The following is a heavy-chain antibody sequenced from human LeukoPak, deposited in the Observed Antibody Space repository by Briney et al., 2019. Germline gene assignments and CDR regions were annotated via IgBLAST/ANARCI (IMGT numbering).Heavy chain of an antibody. D-gene: IGHD6-13*01. J-gene: IGHJ4*02. CDR3: ARERDLGIAAAAY. V-gene: IGHV3-30*04. CDR1: GFTFSGYA. CDR2: ISYDGSNK. Sequence: GGSLRLSCAASGFTFSGYAMHWVRQAPGKGLEWVAVISYDGSNKYYADSVKGRFTISRDNSKNTLYLQMNSLRAEDTAVYSCARERDLGIAAAAYWGQGTLVTVSS.